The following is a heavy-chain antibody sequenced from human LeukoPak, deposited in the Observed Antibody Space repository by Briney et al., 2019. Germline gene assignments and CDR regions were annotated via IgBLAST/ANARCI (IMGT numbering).Heavy chain of an antibody. CDR3: ARAVEYYYDSSGYYSYYFDY. CDR1: GGSISSYY. Sequence: PSETLSLTCTVSGGSISSYYWSWIRQPPGKGLEWVGYIHYSGSTNYNPSLKSRVTISVDTSKNQFSLKLYSVTAADTAVYYCARAVEYYYDSSGYYSYYFDYWGQGTLVTVSS. V-gene: IGHV4-59*01. D-gene: IGHD3-22*01. J-gene: IGHJ4*02. CDR2: IHYSGST.